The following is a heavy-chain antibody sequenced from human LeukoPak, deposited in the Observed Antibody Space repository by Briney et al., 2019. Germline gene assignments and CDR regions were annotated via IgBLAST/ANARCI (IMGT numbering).Heavy chain of an antibody. D-gene: IGHD3-22*01. J-gene: IGHJ4*02. V-gene: IGHV3-21*01. CDR3: ARDHRGVVVSYFDY. CDR1: GFTFRSYS. Sequence: GGSLRLSCAASGFTFRSYSMNWVRQARGKGLEWVSSISTNSSYIYYADTVKGRFTISRDNAKNSLHLHMNSPRAEDTAVCHCARDHRGVVVSYFDYWGQGTLVTVSS. CDR2: ISTNSSYI.